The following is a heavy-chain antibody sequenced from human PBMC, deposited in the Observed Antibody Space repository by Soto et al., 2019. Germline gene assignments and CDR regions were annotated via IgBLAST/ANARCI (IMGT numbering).Heavy chain of an antibody. V-gene: IGHV1-3*01. J-gene: IGHJ4*02. D-gene: IGHD3-22*01. Sequence: QVQLVQSGAEVKKPGASVKVSCKASGYTFTSYAMHWVRQAPGQRLEWIGWINAGNGNTKYSQKFQGRVTITRDTSARTANRELSSLKSKDTAVYSCARSIGYYYVDYGGREPWSPSPQ. CDR3: ARSIGYYYVDY. CDR2: INAGNGNT. CDR1: GYTFTSYA.